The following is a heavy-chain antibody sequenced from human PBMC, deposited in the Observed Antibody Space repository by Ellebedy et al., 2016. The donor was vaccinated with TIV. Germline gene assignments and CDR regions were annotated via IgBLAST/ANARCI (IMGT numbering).Heavy chain of an antibody. D-gene: IGHD6-13*01. CDR1: GFTFSDYY. Sequence: GGSLRLSCAASGFTFSDYYMSWIRQAPGKGLEWVSYISSSSSTIYYADSVKGRFTISRDNAKNSLYLQMNSLRDEDTAVYYCARVGLGYSSSWYYYGMDVWGQGTTVTVFS. CDR2: ISSSSSTI. V-gene: IGHV3-11*04. CDR3: ARVGLGYSSSWYYYGMDV. J-gene: IGHJ6*02.